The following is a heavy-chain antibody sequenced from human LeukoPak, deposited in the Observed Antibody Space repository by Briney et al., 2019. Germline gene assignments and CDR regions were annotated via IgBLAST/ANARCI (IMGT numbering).Heavy chain of an antibody. CDR2: IYTSGST. V-gene: IGHV4-4*07. CDR3: ARYLDAVVPAAIGNYYYYYMDV. CDR1: GGSISSYY. J-gene: IGHJ6*03. D-gene: IGHD2-2*01. Sequence: SETLSLTCTVSGGSISSYYWSWIRQPAGKGLEWIGRIYTSGSTNYNPSLKSRVTMSVDTSKNQFSLKLSSVTAADTAVYYCARYLDAVVPAAIGNYYYYYMDVWGKGTTVTVSS.